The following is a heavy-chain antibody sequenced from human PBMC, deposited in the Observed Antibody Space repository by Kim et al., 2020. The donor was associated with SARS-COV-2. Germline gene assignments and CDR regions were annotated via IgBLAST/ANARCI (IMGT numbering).Heavy chain of an antibody. Sequence: SVKVSCKASGGTFSSYAISWVRQAPGQGLEWMGGIIPIFGTANYAQKFQGRVTITADESTSTAYMELSSLRSEDTAVYYCARRSREDLGAFDIWGQGTMVTVSS. D-gene: IGHD1-26*01. J-gene: IGHJ3*02. CDR1: GGTFSSYA. CDR2: IIPIFGTA. CDR3: ARRSREDLGAFDI. V-gene: IGHV1-69*13.